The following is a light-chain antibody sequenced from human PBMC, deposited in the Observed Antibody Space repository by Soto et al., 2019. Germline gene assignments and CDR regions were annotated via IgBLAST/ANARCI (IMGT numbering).Light chain of an antibody. CDR1: QFVSSR. Sequence: DIVVTQSPATLSASPGERVTLSCRASQFVSSRLAWYQQRPGQVPRLLIYDTSTRAPGISARFSGTGSGTEFTLTISSLQSDDFAVYYCQEYIQWLPGMLGPGTPVDIK. J-gene: IGKJ1*01. CDR2: DTS. CDR3: QEYIQWLPGM. V-gene: IGKV3-15*01.